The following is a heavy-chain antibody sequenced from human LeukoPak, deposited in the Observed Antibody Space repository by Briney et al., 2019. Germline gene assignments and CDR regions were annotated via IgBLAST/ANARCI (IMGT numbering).Heavy chain of an antibody. D-gene: IGHD4-17*01. CDR1: GGSISSGGYS. J-gene: IGHJ4*02. Sequence: KASETLSLTCAVSGGSISSGGYSWSWIRQPPGKGLEWIGYIYHSGSTYYNPSLKSRVTISVDTSKNQFSLKLSSVTAADTAVYYCARYSMTTSFDYWGQGTLVTVSS. V-gene: IGHV4-30-2*05. CDR3: ARYSMTTSFDY. CDR2: IYHSGST.